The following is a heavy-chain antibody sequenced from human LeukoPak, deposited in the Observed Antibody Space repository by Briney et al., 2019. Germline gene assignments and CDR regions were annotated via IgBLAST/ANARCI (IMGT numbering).Heavy chain of an antibody. J-gene: IGHJ4*02. CDR1: GGSISSSNW. V-gene: IGHV4-4*02. Sequence: SGTLSLTCAVSGGSISSSNWWSWVRQPPGKGLEWIGEIYHSGSTNYNPPLKSRVTISVDKSKNQFSLKLSSVTAADTAVYYCARELAAAGYRKFDYWGQGTLVTVSS. CDR3: ARELAAAGYRKFDY. D-gene: IGHD6-13*01. CDR2: IYHSGST.